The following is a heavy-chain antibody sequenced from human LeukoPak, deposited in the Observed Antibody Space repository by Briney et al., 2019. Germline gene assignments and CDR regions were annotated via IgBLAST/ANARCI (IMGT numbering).Heavy chain of an antibody. CDR2: IYNVDST. J-gene: IGHJ6*02. Sequence: GGSLRLSCAASGFTVSSNYMSWVRQAPGKGLEWVSLIYNVDSTYCADSVKGRFTISRDISKNMLYLQMNSLKIEDTALYYCAREFIAVTGGNYYYYGMDVWGQGTTVTVSS. CDR1: GFTVSSNY. V-gene: IGHV3-66*02. CDR3: AREFIAVTGGNYYYYGMDV. D-gene: IGHD6-19*01.